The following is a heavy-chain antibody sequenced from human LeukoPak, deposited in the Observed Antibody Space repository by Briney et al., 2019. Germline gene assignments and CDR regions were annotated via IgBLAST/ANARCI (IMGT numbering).Heavy chain of an antibody. J-gene: IGHJ3*02. CDR3: ASLTLSSSWYDAFDI. Sequence: RGESLKISFKGSGXSFTSYCIGWVRQMPGKGLEWMGIIYPGDSDTRYSPSFQGQVTISADKSISTAYLQWSSLKASDAAMYYCASLTLSSSWYDAFDIWGQGTMVTVSS. D-gene: IGHD6-13*01. CDR2: IYPGDSDT. CDR1: GXSFTSYC. V-gene: IGHV5-51*01.